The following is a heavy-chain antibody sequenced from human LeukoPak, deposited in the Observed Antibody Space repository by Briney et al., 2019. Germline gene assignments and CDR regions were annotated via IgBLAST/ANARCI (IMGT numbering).Heavy chain of an antibody. CDR1: GYTFTSYY. Sequence: ASVKVSCKASGYTFTSYYMHWVRQAPGQGLEWMGIINPRGGSTSYAQKFQGRVTMTRDTSASTVYMELSSLRSEDTAVYYCAREGVYYGSGSSNWFDPWGQGTLVTVSS. CDR3: AREGVYYGSGSSNWFDP. J-gene: IGHJ5*02. D-gene: IGHD3-10*01. CDR2: INPRGGST. V-gene: IGHV1-46*01.